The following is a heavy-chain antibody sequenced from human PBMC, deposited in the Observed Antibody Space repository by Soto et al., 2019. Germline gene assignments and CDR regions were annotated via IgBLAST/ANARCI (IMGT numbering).Heavy chain of an antibody. CDR1: GGTFSKYA. D-gene: IGHD3-22*01. CDR3: ARPLRDRNYYYGMAV. J-gene: IGHJ6*02. CDR2: TIPMFGTP. V-gene: IGHV1-69*01. Sequence: QVQLVQSGAEMQQPGASVRVSCKASGGTFSKYAFSWVGQAPGQGLEWLGGTIPMFGTPNYAQKFQGRVAISADESTATVYMELSSLRSEDTAVYFCARPLRDRNYYYGMAVWGQGTTVTVSS.